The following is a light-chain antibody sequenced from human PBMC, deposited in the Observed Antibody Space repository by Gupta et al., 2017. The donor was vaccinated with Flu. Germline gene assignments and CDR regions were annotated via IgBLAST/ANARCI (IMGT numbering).Light chain of an antibody. V-gene: IGLV2-14*01. CDR1: SSDVGGYNY. CDR3: SSYTSTTTPGV. CDR2: EVS. Sequence: QSALPQPASVSGSPGQSITISCTGTSSDVGGYNYVSWYQQHPGKAPKLMIYEVSNRPSGVSNRFSGSKSGNTASLTISGLHSEDEADYFCSSYTSTTTPGVFGTGTRVTVL. J-gene: IGLJ1*01.